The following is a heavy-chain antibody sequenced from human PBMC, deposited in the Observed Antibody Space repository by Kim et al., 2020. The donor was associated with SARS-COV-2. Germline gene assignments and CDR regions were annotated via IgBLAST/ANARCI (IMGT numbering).Heavy chain of an antibody. J-gene: IGHJ3*02. D-gene: IGHD4-17*01. Sequence: SETLSLTCTVSGGSISSYYWSWIRQPPGKRLEWIGFIYYSGSTNYNPSLKSRVTISVDTSKIQFSLKLSSVTAADTAVYYCARLTVTGAYDVFDIWGQGTMVTVSS. CDR3: ARLTVTGAYDVFDI. CDR1: GGSISSYY. CDR2: IYYSGST. V-gene: IGHV4-59*08.